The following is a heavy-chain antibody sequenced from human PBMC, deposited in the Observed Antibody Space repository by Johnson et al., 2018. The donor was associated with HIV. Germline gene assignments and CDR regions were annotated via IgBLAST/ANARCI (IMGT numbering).Heavy chain of an antibody. V-gene: IGHV3-66*01. J-gene: IGHJ3*01. CDR1: GFTVRSNY. D-gene: IGHD3-16*01. CDR3: ARAYTYGAFDL. CDR2: IYSGDTT. Sequence: VQLVESGGGLVQPGGSLRLSCAASGFTVRSNYMSWVRQAPGKGLEWVSLIYSGDTTYYADSVKGRFTISRDNSKNTLYLQMNSLRAEDTAVYYCARAYTYGAFDLWGQGTLVTVSS.